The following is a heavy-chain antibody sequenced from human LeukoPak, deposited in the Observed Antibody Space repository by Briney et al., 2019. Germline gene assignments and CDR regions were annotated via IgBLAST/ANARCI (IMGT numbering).Heavy chain of an antibody. D-gene: IGHD5-24*01. V-gene: IGHV4-34*01. Sequence: PSETLSLTCAVYGGSFSGYYWSWIRQPPGKGLEGSGEINHSGSTNYNPSLTSRVTISVDTSKNQFSLKLSSLPAADTPVYYCASGPGWLQPNEGFAFDIWGQGTMVTLSS. J-gene: IGHJ3*02. CDR2: INHSGST. CDR1: GGSFSGYY. CDR3: ASGPGWLQPNEGFAFDI.